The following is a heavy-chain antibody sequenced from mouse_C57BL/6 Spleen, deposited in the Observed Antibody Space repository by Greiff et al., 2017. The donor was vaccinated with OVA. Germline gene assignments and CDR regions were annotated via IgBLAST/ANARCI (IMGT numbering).Heavy chain of an antibody. V-gene: IGHV1-64*01. Sequence: QVQLQQPGAELVKPGASVKLSCKASGYTFTSYWMHWVKQRPGQGLEWIGMIHPNSGSTNYNEKFKGKATFTADTSSNTAYMQLSSLTTEDSAIYYCATEEGPHAYWGQGTTLTVSS. D-gene: IGHD3-3*01. CDR1: GYTFTSYW. CDR2: IHPNSGST. CDR3: ATEEGPHAY. J-gene: IGHJ2*01.